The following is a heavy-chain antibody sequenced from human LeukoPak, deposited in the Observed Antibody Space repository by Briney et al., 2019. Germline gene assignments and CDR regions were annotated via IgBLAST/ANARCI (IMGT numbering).Heavy chain of an antibody. V-gene: IGHV3-13*01. CDR2: IGTAGDT. CDR1: GFTFSSYD. D-gene: IGHD5-12*01. J-gene: IGHJ3*02. CDR3: ARSYDDGAFDI. Sequence: GGSLGLSCAASGFTFSSYDMHWVRQATGKGLEWVSAIGTAGDTYYPGSVKGRFTISRENAKNSLYLQMNSLRAGDTAVYYCARSYDDGAFDIWGQGTMVTVSS.